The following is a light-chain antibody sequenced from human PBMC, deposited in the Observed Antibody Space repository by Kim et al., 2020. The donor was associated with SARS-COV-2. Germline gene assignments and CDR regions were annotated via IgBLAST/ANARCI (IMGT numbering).Light chain of an antibody. CDR3: AAWDDSLSGHVV. J-gene: IGLJ2*01. V-gene: IGLV1-47*01. CDR1: SSNIGSNY. CDR2: RNN. Sequence: QRVTISCSGSSSNIGSNYVYWYQQLPGTAPKLLIYRNNQRPSGVPDRLSGSKSGTSASLAISGLRSEDEADYYCAAWDDSLSGHVVFGGGTQLTVL.